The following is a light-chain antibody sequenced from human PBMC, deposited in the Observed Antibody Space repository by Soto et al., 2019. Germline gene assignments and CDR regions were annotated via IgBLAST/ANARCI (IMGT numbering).Light chain of an antibody. CDR3: TSYTGDTTYV. J-gene: IGLJ1*01. Sequence: QSALTQPASVSESPGQSITISCAAASSDVSDYRYVSWYQQHPGKVPKLIIYEVSNRPSGISNRFSGSRSGNVASLNISGLQPEDEADYYCTSYTGDTTYVFGTGTKLTVL. CDR1: SSDVSDYRY. V-gene: IGLV2-14*01. CDR2: EVS.